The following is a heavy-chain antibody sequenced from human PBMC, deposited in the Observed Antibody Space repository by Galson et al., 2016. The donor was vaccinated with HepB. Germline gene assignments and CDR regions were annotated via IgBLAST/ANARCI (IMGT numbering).Heavy chain of an antibody. CDR1: GFTFSSYG. V-gene: IGHV3-33*01. Sequence: SLRLSCAASGFTFSSYGMHWVRQAPGKGLEWVALIWFDGSNKYYADSVKGRFTISRDNSKNTLYLQMTSLRAEDTAVYYCARDLGVAGTGGGDYWGQGTLVTVSS. J-gene: IGHJ4*02. D-gene: IGHD6-19*01. CDR3: ARDLGVAGTGGGDY. CDR2: IWFDGSNK.